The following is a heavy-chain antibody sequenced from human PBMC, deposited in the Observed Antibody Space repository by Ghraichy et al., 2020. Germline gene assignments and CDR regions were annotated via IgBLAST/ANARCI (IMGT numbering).Heavy chain of an antibody. J-gene: IGHJ4*02. D-gene: IGHD2-8*01. Sequence: ASVKVSCKVSGYTLTELSMHWVRQAPGKGLEWMGGFDPEDGETIYAQKFQGRVTMTEDTSTDTDYMELSSLRSEDTAVYYCATVEIAYCTNGVCYPYFDYWGXXTLVTVSS. CDR1: GYTLTELS. CDR3: ATVEIAYCTNGVCYPYFDY. V-gene: IGHV1-24*01. CDR2: FDPEDGET.